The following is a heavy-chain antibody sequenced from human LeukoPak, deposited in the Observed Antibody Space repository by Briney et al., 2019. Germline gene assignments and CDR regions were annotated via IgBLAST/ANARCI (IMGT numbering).Heavy chain of an antibody. Sequence: GGSLRLSCAASGFTLSSYSMNWVPQAPGKGLEWVSYISSSSSTIYYADSVKGRFTISRDNAKNSLYLQMNSLRAEDAAVYYCAIGLGIVGATSFGYWGQGTLVTVSS. V-gene: IGHV3-48*04. D-gene: IGHD1-26*01. CDR3: AIGLGIVGATSFGY. CDR1: GFTLSSYS. CDR2: ISSSSSTI. J-gene: IGHJ4*02.